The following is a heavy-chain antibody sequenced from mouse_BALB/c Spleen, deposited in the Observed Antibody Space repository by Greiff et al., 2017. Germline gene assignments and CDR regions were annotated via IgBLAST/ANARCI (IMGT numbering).Heavy chain of an antibody. Sequence: EVQLQQSGAELVKPGASVKLSCTASGFNIKDTYMHWVKQRPEQGLEWIGRIDPANGNTKYDPKFQGKATITADTSSNTAYLQLSSLTSEDTAVYYCARGTTVEGFAYWGQGTLVTVSA. V-gene: IGHV14-3*02. CDR1: GFNIKDTY. D-gene: IGHD1-1*01. CDR3: ARGTTVEGFAY. CDR2: IDPANGNT. J-gene: IGHJ3*01.